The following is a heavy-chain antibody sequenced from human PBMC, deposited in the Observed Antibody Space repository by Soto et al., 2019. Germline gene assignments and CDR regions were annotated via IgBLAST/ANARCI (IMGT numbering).Heavy chain of an antibody. CDR2: ARNKVSSYTT. CDR3: ARLMGTGFDL. CDR1: GFTFSDHY. J-gene: IGHJ4*02. V-gene: IGHV3-72*01. Sequence: HPGWSLRLSCAAAGFTFSDHYMDWVRQAPGKGLEWVGRARNKVSSYTTAYAASVKGRFTISRDDSKNSLYLQMNSLKTEDTAVYFCARLMGTGFDLWGQGTLVTGSS.